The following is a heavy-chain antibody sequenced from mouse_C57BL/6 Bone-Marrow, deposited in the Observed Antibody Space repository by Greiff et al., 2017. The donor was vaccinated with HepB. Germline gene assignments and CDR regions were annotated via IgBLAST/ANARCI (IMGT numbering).Heavy chain of an antibody. Sequence: EVQLQQSGAELVRPGASVKLSCTASGFNIKDDYMHWVKQRPEQGLEWIGWIDPENGDTEYASKLQGKATITADTSSNTAYLQLSSLTSEDAAVYYCTASRRSHWYLDVWGKGTTVTVSS. V-gene: IGHV14-4*01. CDR3: TASRRSHWYLDV. CDR1: GFNIKDDY. CDR2: IDPENGDT. J-gene: IGHJ1*03.